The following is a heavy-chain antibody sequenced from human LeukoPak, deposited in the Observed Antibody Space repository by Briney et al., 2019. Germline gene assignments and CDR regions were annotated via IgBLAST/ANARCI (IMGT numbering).Heavy chain of an antibody. CDR2: IYHSGST. Sequence: SETVSLTCTVSGYSIYRGYYLGRTRQPPGEGLGRIGSIYHSGSTYYNPSLKSRVTISVDKSKNQFSLKLSSVTAADTAVYYCASVTDKYSYGARAFDIWGQGTMVTVSS. CDR1: GYSIYRGYY. D-gene: IGHD5-18*01. V-gene: IGHV4-38-2*02. CDR3: ASVTDKYSYGARAFDI. J-gene: IGHJ3*02.